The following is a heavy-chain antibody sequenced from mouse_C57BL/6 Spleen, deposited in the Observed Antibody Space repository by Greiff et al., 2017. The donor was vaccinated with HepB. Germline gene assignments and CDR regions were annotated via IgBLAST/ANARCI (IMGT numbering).Heavy chain of an antibody. J-gene: IGHJ3*01. CDR2: ISDGGSYT. Sequence: EVKVEESGGGLVKPGGSLKLSCAASGFTFSSYAMSWVRQTPEKRLEWVATISDGGSYTYYPDNVKGRFTISRDNAKNNLYLQMSHLKSEDTAMYYCAREDYDYLAWFAYWGQGTLVTVSA. CDR1: GFTFSSYA. D-gene: IGHD2-4*01. V-gene: IGHV5-4*01. CDR3: AREDYDYLAWFAY.